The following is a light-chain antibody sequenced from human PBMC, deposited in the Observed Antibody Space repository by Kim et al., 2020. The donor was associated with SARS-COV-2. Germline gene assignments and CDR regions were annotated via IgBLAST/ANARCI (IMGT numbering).Light chain of an antibody. J-gene: IGKJ5*01. CDR2: GTS. Sequence: EIVLTQSPGTLSLSPGDTATLSCRASQSVSSNYLGWYQQKPGQAPRLLIYGTSSRATGIPDRFSGSGSGTDFTLTIRRLEPEDFAVFYCQQYGSSPPITFGQGTRLEIK. V-gene: IGKV3-20*01. CDR1: QSVSSNY. CDR3: QQYGSSPPIT.